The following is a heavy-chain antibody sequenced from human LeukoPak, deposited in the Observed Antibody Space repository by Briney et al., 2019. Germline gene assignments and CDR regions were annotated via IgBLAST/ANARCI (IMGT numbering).Heavy chain of an antibody. J-gene: IGHJ4*02. CDR1: GFTFSDYY. V-gene: IGHV4-59*04. CDR2: IYSSGNT. CDR3: AKSNGYGLIDY. Sequence: PGGSLRLSCAASGFTFSDYYWGWVRQSPGKGLEWIGNIYSSGNTYYNASLKSRVTMYIDTSKNQFSLKLSSVTAADTAMYYCAKSNGYGLIDYWGQGTLVTVSS. D-gene: IGHD5-12*01.